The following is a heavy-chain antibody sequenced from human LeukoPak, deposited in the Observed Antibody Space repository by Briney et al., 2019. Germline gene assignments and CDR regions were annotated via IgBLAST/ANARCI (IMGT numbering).Heavy chain of an antibody. V-gene: IGHV1-18*01. D-gene: IGHD2-2*01. Sequence: ASVTVSCKASGYTFTGYCSSWVRQAPGQGLEWMGWISPYNGNTNYAQKLQGRVTITPDTSTSTAYMELRSLRSDDTAVYYCARDPQPGIDGRVVPAAIRLDYWGQGTLVTVSS. J-gene: IGHJ4*02. CDR3: ARDPQPGIDGRVVPAAIRLDY. CDR2: ISPYNGNT. CDR1: GYTFTGYC.